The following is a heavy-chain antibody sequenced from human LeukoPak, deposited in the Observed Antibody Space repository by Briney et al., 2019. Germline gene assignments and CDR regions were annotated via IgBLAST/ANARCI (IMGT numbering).Heavy chain of an antibody. CDR1: GGTFSSYA. D-gene: IGHD6-19*01. V-gene: IGHV1-69*13. Sequence: GASVKVSCKASGGTFSSYAISWVRQAPGQGLEWMGGIIPIFGTANYAQKFQGRVTITADESTSTAYMELSSLRSEDTAVYYCARDKEGWYGTSGFDYWGQGTLVTASS. CDR3: ARDKEGWYGTSGFDY. CDR2: IIPIFGTA. J-gene: IGHJ4*02.